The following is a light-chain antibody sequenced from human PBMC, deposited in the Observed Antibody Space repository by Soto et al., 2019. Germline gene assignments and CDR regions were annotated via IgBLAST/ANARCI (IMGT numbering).Light chain of an antibody. CDR1: QSVSSN. V-gene: IGKV3-15*01. CDR3: QHYHILPPYT. J-gene: IGKJ2*01. Sequence: EIVMTQSPATLYVSPGERATLSCRASQSVSSNLAWYQQKPGQAPRLLIYGASTRATGIPARFSGSGSVTEFTLTISRLLTKAFGLYYGQHYHILPPYTFGQETKLEIK. CDR2: GAS.